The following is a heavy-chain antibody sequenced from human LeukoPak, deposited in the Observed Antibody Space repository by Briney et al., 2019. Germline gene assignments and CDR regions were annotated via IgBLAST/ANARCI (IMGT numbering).Heavy chain of an antibody. CDR3: ARVRSLYYYESGAFGI. D-gene: IGHD3-10*01. CDR2: IYRGGST. Sequence: GSLRLSCAASGFTVSNNYMSWVRQAPGKGLDWVSIIYRGGSTYYADSVKDRFTISRDNSKNTLYLQMNSLRAEDTAVYYCARVRSLYYYESGAFGIWGQGTMVTVSS. V-gene: IGHV3-66*01. J-gene: IGHJ3*02. CDR1: GFTVSNNY.